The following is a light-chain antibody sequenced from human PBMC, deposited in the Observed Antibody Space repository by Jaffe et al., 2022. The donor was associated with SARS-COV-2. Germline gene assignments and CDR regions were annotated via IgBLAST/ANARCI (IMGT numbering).Light chain of an antibody. CDR2: GAS. CDR1: QSVNSD. Sequence: EIEMTQSPATLSVAPGETATLSCRASQSVNSDLAWYQQKPGQAPRLLIYGASTRATGIPARFSGSGSGTEFTLTISRLQSEDFAVYFCQQYNKWPPRYTFGQGTKLDIK. V-gene: IGKV3-15*01. CDR3: QQYNKWPPRYT. J-gene: IGKJ2*01.